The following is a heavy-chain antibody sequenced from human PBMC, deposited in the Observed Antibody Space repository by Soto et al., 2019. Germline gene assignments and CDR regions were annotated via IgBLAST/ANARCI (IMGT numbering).Heavy chain of an antibody. CDR3: AREGRYYSESSGYYGADDI. D-gene: IGHD3-22*01. V-gene: IGHV4-59*01. Sequence: QVQLQESGPGLVKPSETLSLTCTVSGGSIRSYYWNWIRQPPGEGLEWIGYIHYSGSTHYQPPLTRRVTMSLDSSKHRFSVKLSSLTAADTAVYYCAREGRYYSESSGYYGADDIWGHRKMV. J-gene: IGHJ3*02. CDR2: IHYSGST. CDR1: GGSIRSYY.